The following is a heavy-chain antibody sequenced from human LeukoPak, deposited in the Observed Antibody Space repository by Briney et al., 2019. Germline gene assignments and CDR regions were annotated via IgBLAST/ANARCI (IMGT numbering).Heavy chain of an antibody. J-gene: IGHJ4*02. Sequence: GGSLRLSCAASGFTFSSYAMHWVRQAPGKGLEYVSGISSNGGSTYYANSVKGRFTISRDNSKNTLYLQMGSLRAEDMAVYYCASRRGFLEWSTPFDYWGQGTLVTVSS. CDR1: GFTFSSYA. CDR2: ISSNGGST. V-gene: IGHV3-64*01. D-gene: IGHD3-3*01. CDR3: ASRRGFLEWSTPFDY.